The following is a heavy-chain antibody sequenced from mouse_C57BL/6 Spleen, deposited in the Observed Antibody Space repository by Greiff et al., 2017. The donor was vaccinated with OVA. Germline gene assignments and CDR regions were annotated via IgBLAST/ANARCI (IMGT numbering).Heavy chain of an antibody. J-gene: IGHJ2*01. CDR1: GYTFTSYW. CDR3: ALDYFLYFDY. Sequence: QVQLQQPGAELVKPGASVKVSCKASGYTFTSYWMHWVKQRPGQGLEWIGRIHPSDSDTNYNQKFKGKATLTVDKSSSTAYMPLSRQTSEDSAVYYCALDYFLYFDYWGQGTTLTVSS. CDR2: IHPSDSDT. V-gene: IGHV1-74*01. D-gene: IGHD2-13*01.